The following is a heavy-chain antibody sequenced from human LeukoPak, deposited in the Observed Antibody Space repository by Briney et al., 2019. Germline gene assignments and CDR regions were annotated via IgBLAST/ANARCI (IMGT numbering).Heavy chain of an antibody. CDR3: ARDPGYYYYGMDV. Sequence: GGSLRLSCAVTGFNLRTYWIHWVRHSPGRGLEWVARINGEGSRISYADSVRGRFTISRDNAKNTAYLQMNSLGAEDTALYYCARDPGYYYYGMDVWGQGTTVVVSS. V-gene: IGHV3-74*01. CDR1: GFNLRTYW. J-gene: IGHJ6*02. CDR2: INGEGSRI.